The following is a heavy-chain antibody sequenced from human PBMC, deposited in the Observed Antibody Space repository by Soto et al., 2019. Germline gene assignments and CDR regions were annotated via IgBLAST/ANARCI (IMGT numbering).Heavy chain of an antibody. J-gene: IGHJ6*02. D-gene: IGHD2-21*01. CDR2: ISYDGTNK. Sequence: QVQLVESGGGVVQPGRSLRLSCAASGFTFSSHGLHWVRQAPSRGLEWVAVISYDGTNKQYGDSVKGRFTISRDDSQNTLDLQMNSLRAEDTAVYYCVKDRRTEAYGMEVWGQGTTVTVSS. V-gene: IGHV3-30*18. CDR1: GFTFSSHG. CDR3: VKDRRTEAYGMEV.